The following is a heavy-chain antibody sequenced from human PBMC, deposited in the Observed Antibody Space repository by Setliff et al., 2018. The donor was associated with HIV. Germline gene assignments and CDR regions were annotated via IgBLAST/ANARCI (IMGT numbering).Heavy chain of an antibody. J-gene: IGHJ4*02. CDR2: IWDDGSDK. V-gene: IGHV3-33*01. D-gene: IGHD3-9*01. CDR3: ARGVFRVLRYFDWLFIPDY. CDR1: GFSFRSYG. Sequence: GESLKISCAASGFSFRSYGMHWVRQAPGKGLDWVAIIWDDGSDKYYADSVKGRFTISRDNAKNSLYLQMNSLRAEDTAVYYCARGVFRVLRYFDWLFIPDYWGQGTLVTVSS.